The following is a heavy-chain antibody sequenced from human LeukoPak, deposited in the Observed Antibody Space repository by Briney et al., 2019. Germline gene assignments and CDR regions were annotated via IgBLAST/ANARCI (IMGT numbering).Heavy chain of an antibody. J-gene: IGHJ4*02. CDR2: IKEDGSVI. CDR3: ATGRWFGEFAGSAFED. D-gene: IGHD3-10*01. CDR1: GFGFSNYW. Sequence: PGGSRRLSCLGSGFGFSNYWMTWRRQAPGEGLELVANIKEDGSVIYYADSVKGRFTISRDNAKNSVYLQMNSLRVEDTALYYCATGRWFGEFAGSAFEDWGQGTLVTVSS. V-gene: IGHV3-7*01.